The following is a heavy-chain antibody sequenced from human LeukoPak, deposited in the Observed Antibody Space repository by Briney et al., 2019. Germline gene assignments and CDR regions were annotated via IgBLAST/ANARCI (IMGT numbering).Heavy chain of an antibody. D-gene: IGHD3-22*01. CDR1: GFTFSDYY. V-gene: IGHV3-11*06. CDR3: ATSHYDSSGYLHYFDY. Sequence: GGSLRLSCAASGFTFSDYYMNWIRQAPGKGLEWVSYISSGSSSTNYADSVKGRFTISRDNAKNSLYLQMNSLRAEDTAVYFCATSHYDSSGYLHYFDYWGQGTLVTVSS. CDR2: ISSGSSST. J-gene: IGHJ4*02.